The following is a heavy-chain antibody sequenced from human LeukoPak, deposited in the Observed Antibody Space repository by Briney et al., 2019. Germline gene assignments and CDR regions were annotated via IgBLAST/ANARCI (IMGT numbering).Heavy chain of an antibody. CDR2: IIPIFGTA. CDR1: GGTFSSYA. V-gene: IGHV1-69*13. CDR3: AGVRGVMRWFDP. D-gene: IGHD3-10*02. J-gene: IGHJ5*02. Sequence: ASVKVSCKASGGTFSSYAISWVRQAPGQGLEWMGGIIPIFGTANYAQKFQGRVTITADESTSTAYMELSSLRSEDTAVYYCAGVRGVMRWFDPWGQGTLVTVSS.